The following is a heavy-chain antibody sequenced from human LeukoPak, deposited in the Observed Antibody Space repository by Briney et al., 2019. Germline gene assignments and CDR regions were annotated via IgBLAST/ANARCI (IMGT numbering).Heavy chain of an antibody. CDR3: ARDFENSGYAD. CDR2: IYYSGST. J-gene: IGHJ4*02. V-gene: IGHV4-31*03. D-gene: IGHD5-12*01. CDR1: GGSISSGGYY. Sequence: SETLSLTSTVSGGSISSGGYYWSWIRQHPGKGLEWIGYIYYSGSTYYNPSLKSRVTISVDTSKNQFSLKLSSVTAADTAVYYCARDFENSGYADWGQGTLVTVSS.